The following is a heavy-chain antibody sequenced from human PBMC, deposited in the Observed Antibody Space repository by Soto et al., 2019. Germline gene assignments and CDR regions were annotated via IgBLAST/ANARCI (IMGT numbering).Heavy chain of an antibody. CDR3: ARDSPIGSTFSGYDAIDY. Sequence: SVKGSCKASGGPFSNDIITWVRQAPGQGLEWMGRIIPLLNIANYAQKFQGRVTITADRSTGTAYMELNSLRSEDTAVYYCARDSPIGSTFSGYDAIDYWGQGTLVTVSS. D-gene: IGHD5-12*01. CDR2: IIPLLNIA. V-gene: IGHV1-69*04. CDR1: GGPFSNDI. J-gene: IGHJ4*02.